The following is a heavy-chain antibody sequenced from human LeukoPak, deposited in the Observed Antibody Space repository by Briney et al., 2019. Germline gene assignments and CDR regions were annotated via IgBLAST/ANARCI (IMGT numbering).Heavy chain of an antibody. V-gene: IGHV3-11*04. CDR2: ISSSGSTV. CDR3: ARSANSGTYNV. Sequence: PGGSLRLSCAASGFTSSDYYMSWIRQAPGKGLEWVSKISSSGSTVYYADSVKGRFTISRDNAKNSLFLQMNSLRGEDTAVYYCARSANSGTYNVWGQGTLVTVPS. D-gene: IGHD1-26*01. CDR1: GFTSSDYY. J-gene: IGHJ4*02.